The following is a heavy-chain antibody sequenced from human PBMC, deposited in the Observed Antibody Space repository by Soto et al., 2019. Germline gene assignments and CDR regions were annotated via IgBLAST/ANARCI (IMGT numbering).Heavy chain of an antibody. J-gene: IGHJ2*01. CDR1: GGSISGYY. CDR3: ARDQSGSYLGAGPHNWYFDL. D-gene: IGHD1-26*01. Sequence: PSETLSLTCTVSGGSISGYYWSWIRQPAGKGLEWIGRIYTSGSTNYNPSLKSRVTMSVDTSKNQFSLKLSSVTAADTAVYYCARDQSGSYLGAGPHNWYFDLWGRGTLVTVSS. CDR2: IYTSGST. V-gene: IGHV4-4*07.